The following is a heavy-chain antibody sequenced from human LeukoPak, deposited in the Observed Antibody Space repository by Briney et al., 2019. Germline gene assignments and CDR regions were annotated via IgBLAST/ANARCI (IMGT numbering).Heavy chain of an antibody. CDR3: ARDKTGGLYATFDS. CDR2: IIPIFGTA. CDR1: GGTFSSYA. V-gene: IGHV1-69*13. Sequence: WASVKVSCKASGGTFSSYAISWVRQAPGQGLEWMGGIIPIFGTANYAQKFQGRVTITADESTGTAYMELSSLRSEDTAVYYCARDKTGGLYATFDSWGQGAPVIVSS. D-gene: IGHD2-15*01. J-gene: IGHJ4*02.